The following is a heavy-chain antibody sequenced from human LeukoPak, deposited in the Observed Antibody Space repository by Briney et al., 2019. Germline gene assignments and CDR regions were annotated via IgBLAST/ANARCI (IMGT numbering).Heavy chain of an antibody. V-gene: IGHV5-51*01. J-gene: IGHJ5*02. Sequence: GESLKISCKGSGYSFTSYWIGWVRQMPGKGLEWMGIIYPGDSDTRYSPSFQGRVTISADKSISTAYLQWSSLKASDTAMYYCASSSSGSYEWIWFDPWGQGTLVTVSS. CDR1: GYSFTSYW. CDR2: IYPGDSDT. D-gene: IGHD1-26*01. CDR3: ASSSSGSYEWIWFDP.